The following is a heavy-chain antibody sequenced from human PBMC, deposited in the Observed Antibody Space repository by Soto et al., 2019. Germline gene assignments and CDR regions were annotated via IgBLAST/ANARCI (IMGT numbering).Heavy chain of an antibody. CDR1: GFTFSSYS. V-gene: IGHV3-21*01. CDR3: ARDLPPPPPQMYSSTQGEGAFDI. CDR2: ISSSSSYI. J-gene: IGHJ3*02. D-gene: IGHD6-13*01. Sequence: GGSLRLSCAASGFTFSSYSMNWVRQAPGKGLEWVSSISSSSSYIYYADSVKGRFTISRDNAKNSLYLQMNSLRAEDTAVYYCARDLPPPPPQMYSSTQGEGAFDIWGQGTMVTVSS.